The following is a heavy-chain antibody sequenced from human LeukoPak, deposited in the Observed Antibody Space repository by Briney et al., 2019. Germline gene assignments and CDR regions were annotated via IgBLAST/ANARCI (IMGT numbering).Heavy chain of an antibody. D-gene: IGHD3-10*01. CDR2: IYYSGST. Sequence: PSQTLSLTCTVSGGSIRSDNYYWNWIRQHPGKGLEWIGNIYYSGSTYYNPSLKSRVTLVVDTSKNQFSLRLTSVSTADTAVYYCARLYGSGKNYFDYWGQGTLVTVSS. CDR3: ARLYGSGKNYFDY. J-gene: IGHJ4*02. CDR1: GGSIRSDNYY. V-gene: IGHV4-31*03.